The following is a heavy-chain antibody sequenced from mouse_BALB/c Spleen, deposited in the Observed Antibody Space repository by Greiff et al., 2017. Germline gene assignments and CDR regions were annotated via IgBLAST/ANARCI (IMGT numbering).Heavy chain of an antibody. CDR2: ISSGSSTI. D-gene: IGHD1-1*01. J-gene: IGHJ4*01. Sequence: EVKLVESGGGLVQPGGSRKLSCAASGFTFSSFGMHWVRQAPEKGLELVAYISSGSSTIYYADTVKGRFTISRDNPKNTLFLQMTSLRSEDTAMYYCARHYGSSLYAMDYWGQGTSVTVSS. CDR3: ARHYGSSLYAMDY. V-gene: IGHV5-17*02. CDR1: GFTFSSFG.